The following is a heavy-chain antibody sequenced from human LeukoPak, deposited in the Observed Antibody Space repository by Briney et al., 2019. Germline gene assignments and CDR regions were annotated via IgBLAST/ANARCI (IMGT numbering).Heavy chain of an antibody. V-gene: IGHV5-51*01. CDR3: ARQGDYYGSGSYGMDV. J-gene: IGHJ6*04. CDR1: GYSFSRYW. CDR2: IYPGDSDT. Sequence: GESLKISCKGSGYSFSRYWIGWVRQMPGKGLEWMGIIYPGDSDTRYSPSFQGQVPISADKSISTAYLQWSSLKASDTAMYYCARQGDYYGSGSYGMDVWGKGTTVTVSS. D-gene: IGHD3-10*01.